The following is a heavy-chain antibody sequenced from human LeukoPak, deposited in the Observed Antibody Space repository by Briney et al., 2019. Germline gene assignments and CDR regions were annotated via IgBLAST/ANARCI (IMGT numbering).Heavy chain of an antibody. D-gene: IGHD3-3*01. CDR1: GYTFINYY. J-gene: IGHJ4*02. CDR3: AREWSGNNCFDY. Sequence: WASVKVSCKASGYTFINYYMHWVRQAPGQGLEWMGIINPSGDSTSYAQKFQGKGTMTRDTSTSPVYMPMSSLRSEDTAVYYCAREWSGNNCFDYWGQGPLVTVSS. V-gene: IGHV1-46*01. CDR2: INPSGDST.